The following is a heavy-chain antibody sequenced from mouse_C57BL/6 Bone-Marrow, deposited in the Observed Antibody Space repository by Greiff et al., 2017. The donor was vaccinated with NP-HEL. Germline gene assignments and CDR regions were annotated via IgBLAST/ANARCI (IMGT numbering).Heavy chain of an antibody. V-gene: IGHV1-4*01. CDR1: GYTFTSYT. CDR3: ARFYYSKGGAMDY. D-gene: IGHD2-5*01. CDR2: INPSSGYT. Sequence: QVQLKESGAELARPGAAVKMSCKASGYTFTSYTMHWVKQRPGQGLEWIGYINPSSGYTKYNQKFKDKATLTADKSSSTAYMHLSSLTSEDSAVYYCARFYYSKGGAMDYWGQGTSVTVSS. J-gene: IGHJ4*01.